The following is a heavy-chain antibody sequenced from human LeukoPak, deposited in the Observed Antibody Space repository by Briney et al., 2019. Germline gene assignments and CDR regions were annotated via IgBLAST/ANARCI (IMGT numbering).Heavy chain of an antibody. Sequence: SETLSLTCTVSGGSISSPTYYWGWIRQPPGKGLEWIGSIYYSGSTSYNPSLKSRVSIFVDTSQKQFSMKLSSVTAADTAVYYCARQSTTITGTAFYYYFYMDVWGKGTTVAVSS. V-gene: IGHV4-39*01. CDR2: IYYSGST. CDR1: GGSISSPTYY. J-gene: IGHJ6*03. CDR3: ARQSTTITGTAFYYYFYMDV. D-gene: IGHD1-7*01.